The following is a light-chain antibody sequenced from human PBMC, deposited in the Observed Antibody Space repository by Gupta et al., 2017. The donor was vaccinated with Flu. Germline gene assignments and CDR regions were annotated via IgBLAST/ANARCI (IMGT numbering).Light chain of an antibody. V-gene: IGKV3-20*01. CDR1: QSVSSSF. Sequence: EIVLTSSPGTLPLSPGERATLSCRASQSVSSSFLAWYQPRPGQAPRLLLDGASSRATGIPDRFSGSGSGTDFTLTISRLEPEDFAVFYCQQYDTSPITFGQETSLEIK. J-gene: IGKJ5*01. CDR3: QQYDTSPIT. CDR2: GAS.